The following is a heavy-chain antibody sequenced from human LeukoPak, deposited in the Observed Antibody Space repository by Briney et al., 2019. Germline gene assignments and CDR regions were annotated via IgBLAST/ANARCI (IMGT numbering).Heavy chain of an antibody. Sequence: GASVKVSCKASGYTFTSCDINWVRQATGQGLEWMGWMNPNSGNTGYAQKFQGRVTMTRNTSISTAYMELSSLRSEDTAEYYCARGLYSSSSVGIWGQGTLVTVSS. CDR3: ARGLYSSSSVGI. V-gene: IGHV1-8*01. D-gene: IGHD6-6*01. CDR2: MNPNSGNT. J-gene: IGHJ4*02. CDR1: GYTFTSCD.